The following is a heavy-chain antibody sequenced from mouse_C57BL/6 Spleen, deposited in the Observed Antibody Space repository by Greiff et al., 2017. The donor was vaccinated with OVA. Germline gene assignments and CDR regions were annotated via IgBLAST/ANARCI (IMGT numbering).Heavy chain of an antibody. CDR2: IYPGSGNT. J-gene: IGHJ1*03. V-gene: IGHV1-76*01. CDR1: GYTFTDYY. Sequence: VQLQQSGAELVRPGASVKLSCKASGYTFTDYYINWVKQRPGQGLEWIARIYPGSGNTYYNEKFKGKATLTAEKSSSTAYMQLSSLTSEDSAVYFCARSIYYDYDDDVWGTGTTVTVSS. D-gene: IGHD2-4*01. CDR3: ARSIYYDYDDDV.